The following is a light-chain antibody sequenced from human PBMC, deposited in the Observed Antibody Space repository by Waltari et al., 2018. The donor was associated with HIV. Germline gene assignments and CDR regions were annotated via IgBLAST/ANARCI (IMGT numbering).Light chain of an antibody. Sequence: QAVVTQEPSLPFSPGGTVTLTCGSSPAAVTRRHYPYCFQQKPGQAPRTLIYNTSNNHSCLPARFAGSVLGGRAARTRSGAQPEDEAEYYCLLYYSGTVVFGGGTTLTVL. CDR2: NTS. V-gene: IGLV7-46*01. CDR1: PAAVTRRHY. J-gene: IGLJ2*01. CDR3: LLYYSGTVV.